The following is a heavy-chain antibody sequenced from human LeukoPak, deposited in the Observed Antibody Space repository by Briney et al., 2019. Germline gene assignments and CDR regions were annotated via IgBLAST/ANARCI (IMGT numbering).Heavy chain of an antibody. D-gene: IGHD3-22*01. CDR1: GFTFDDYA. CDR2: ISWNSDAI. J-gene: IGHJ4*02. V-gene: IGHV3-9*01. CDR3: AKDMVTKIVVVIALDY. Sequence: PGRSLRLSCAASGFTFDDYAMYWVRQAPGKGLEWVSSISWNSDAIGYADSVKGRFTISRDNAKNSLYLQMNSLRAEDTALYYCAKDMVTKIVVVIALDYWGQGTLVTVSS.